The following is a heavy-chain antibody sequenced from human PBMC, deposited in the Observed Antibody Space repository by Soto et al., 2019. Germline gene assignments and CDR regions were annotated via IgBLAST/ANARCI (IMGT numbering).Heavy chain of an antibody. CDR3: ARMQRVVTPNTYYGMDV. CDR2: IWYDGSNK. CDR1: GFTFSSYG. V-gene: IGHV3-33*01. Sequence: GGSLRLSCAASGFTFSSYGMHWVRQAPGKGLEWVAVIWYDGSNKYYADSVKGRFTISRDNSKNTLYLQMNSLRAEDTAVYYCARMQRVVTPNTYYGMDVWGQGTTVTVSS. D-gene: IGHD3-3*01. J-gene: IGHJ6*02.